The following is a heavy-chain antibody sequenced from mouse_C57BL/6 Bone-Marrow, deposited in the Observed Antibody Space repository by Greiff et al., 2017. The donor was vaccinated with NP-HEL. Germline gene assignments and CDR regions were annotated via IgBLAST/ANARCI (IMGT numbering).Heavy chain of an antibody. CDR1: GYSFTGYY. D-gene: IGHD1-1*01. J-gene: IGHJ2*01. Sequence: EVQLQESGPELVKPGASVKISCKASGYSFTGYYMNWVKQSPEKSLEWIGEINPSTGGTTYNQKFKAKATLTVDKSSSTAYMQLKSLTSEDSAVYYCARYAYYYGSSYFDYWGQGTTLTVSS. CDR3: ARYAYYYGSSYFDY. CDR2: INPSTGGT. V-gene: IGHV1-42*01.